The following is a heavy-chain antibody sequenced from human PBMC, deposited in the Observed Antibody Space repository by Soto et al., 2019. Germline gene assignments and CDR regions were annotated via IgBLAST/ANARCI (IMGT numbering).Heavy chain of an antibody. CDR1: GFTFSSYG. CDR3: AKANRVSDWVYHDY. Sequence: QVQLVETGGGVVQPGRSLRLSCAASGFTFSSYGMHWVRQAPGKGLEWVAVISYDGSNKYYADSVKGRFTISRDNSKNTLYLQMNCLRAEDTAVYYCAKANRVSDWVYHDYWGQGTLVTVSS. V-gene: IGHV3-30*18. J-gene: IGHJ4*02. D-gene: IGHD2-8*01. CDR2: ISYDGSNK.